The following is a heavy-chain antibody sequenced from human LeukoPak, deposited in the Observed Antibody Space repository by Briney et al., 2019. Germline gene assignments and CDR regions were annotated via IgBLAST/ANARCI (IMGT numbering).Heavy chain of an antibody. CDR1: GLRFSNHG. CDR3: AKDGGKVRLDY. Sequence: PGGSLRLSCLVSGLRFSNHGMHWVRQAPGKGLEWVAFVRSDIKYQHYADFVRGQFTISRDDSKNTVYLQMNSLRPEDTAVYYCAKDGGKVRLDYWGQGTLVIVSS. V-gene: IGHV3-30*02. J-gene: IGHJ4*02. CDR2: VRSDIKYQ.